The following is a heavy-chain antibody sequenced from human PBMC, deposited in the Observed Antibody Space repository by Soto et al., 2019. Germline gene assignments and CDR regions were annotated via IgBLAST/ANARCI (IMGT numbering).Heavy chain of an antibody. D-gene: IGHD2-2*01. V-gene: IGHV4-59*12. CDR1: GGSFSGYY. J-gene: IGHJ4*02. CDR2: IYYSGST. CDR3: ARSSTSANYFDY. Sequence: SETLSLTCAVYGGSFSGYYWSWIRQPPGKGLEWIGYIYYSGSTNYNPSLKSRVTISVDTSKNQFSLKLSSVTAADTAVYYCARSSTSANYFDYWGQGTLVTVSS.